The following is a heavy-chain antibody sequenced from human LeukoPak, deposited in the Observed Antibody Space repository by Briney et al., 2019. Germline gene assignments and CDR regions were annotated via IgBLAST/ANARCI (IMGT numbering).Heavy chain of an antibody. CDR1: GYSISSGYY. D-gene: IGHD6-13*01. V-gene: IGHV4-38-2*01. J-gene: IGHJ4*02. CDR2: IYHSGST. Sequence: SETLSLTCAVSGYSISSGYYWGWIRQPPGKGLEWIGSIYHSGSTYYNPSLKSRVTISVDTSKNQFSLKLSSVTAADTAVYYCARGNSSPFDYWGQGTLVTVSS. CDR3: ARGNSSPFDY.